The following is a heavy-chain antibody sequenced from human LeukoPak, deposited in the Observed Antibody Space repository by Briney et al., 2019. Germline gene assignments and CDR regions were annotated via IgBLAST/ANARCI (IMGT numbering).Heavy chain of an antibody. Sequence: PSETLSLTCTVSGGSISSSSYYWGWIRQPPGKGLEWTGSIYYSGSTYYNPSLKSRVTISVDTSKNQFSLKLSSVTAADTAVYYCARDQLVGAAYDAFDIWGQGTMVTVSS. V-gene: IGHV4-39*07. CDR1: GGSISSSSYY. D-gene: IGHD1-26*01. CDR3: ARDQLVGAAYDAFDI. J-gene: IGHJ3*02. CDR2: IYYSGST.